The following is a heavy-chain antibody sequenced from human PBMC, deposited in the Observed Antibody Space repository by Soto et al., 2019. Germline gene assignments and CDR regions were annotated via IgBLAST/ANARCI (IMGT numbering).Heavy chain of an antibody. J-gene: IGHJ4*02. D-gene: IGHD3-3*01. CDR3: AKVRGTTLFDVVSLFDY. CDR1: GFTFSSYA. V-gene: IGHV3-23*01. CDR2: ISGSGGTT. Sequence: PGGSLRLSCAASGFTFSSYAMSWVRQAPGKGLECVSTISGSGGTTYYADSVKGRFTISRDNSKNTLYLQMNSLRAEDTAVYYCAKVRGTTLFDVVSLFDYWGQGTLVTVSS.